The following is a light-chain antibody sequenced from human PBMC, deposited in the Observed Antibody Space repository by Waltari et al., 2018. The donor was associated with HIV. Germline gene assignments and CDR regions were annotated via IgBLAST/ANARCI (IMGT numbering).Light chain of an antibody. CDR1: SSNIGSNT. Sequence: QSVLTQPPSASGTPGQRVTISCSGSSSNIGSNTVNWYQQPPGTAPKLLIYSNNPRPSGVPDRFSGSKSGTSASLAISGLQSEDEADYYCAAWDDSLNGPVFGTGTKVTVL. CDR2: SNN. J-gene: IGLJ1*01. CDR3: AAWDDSLNGPV. V-gene: IGLV1-44*01.